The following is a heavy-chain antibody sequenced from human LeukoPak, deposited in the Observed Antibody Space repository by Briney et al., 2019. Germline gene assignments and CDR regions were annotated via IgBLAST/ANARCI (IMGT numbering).Heavy chain of an antibody. V-gene: IGHV1-18*01. CDR2: ISAYNGNT. D-gene: IGHD2-2*01. CDR1: GYTFTSYD. CDR3: ARAGYCSSTSCTEVLDYYYYGMDV. J-gene: IGHJ6*02. Sequence: ASVKVSCKASGYTFTSYDISWVRQAPGQGLEWMGCISAYNGNTDYAQKLQGRVTMTTDTSTSTAYMELRSLRSDDTAVYYCARAGYCSSTSCTEVLDYYYYGMDVWGQGTTVTVSS.